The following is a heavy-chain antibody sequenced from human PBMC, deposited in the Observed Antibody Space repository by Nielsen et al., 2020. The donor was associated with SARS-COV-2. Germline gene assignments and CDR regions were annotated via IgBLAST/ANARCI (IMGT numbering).Heavy chain of an antibody. Sequence: SETLSLTCSVSGYSISDYYWSWIRQSPGKELEWLGYIFYTGTTDYNPSLRNRVSISMDTSKNQLSLTVRSVTAADTAVYFCAVYSQYTSSLNWFDPWGHGVLVTVSS. J-gene: IGHJ5*02. V-gene: IGHV4-59*08. CDR1: GYSISDYY. CDR3: AVYSQYTSSLNWFDP. D-gene: IGHD6-13*01. CDR2: IFYTGTT.